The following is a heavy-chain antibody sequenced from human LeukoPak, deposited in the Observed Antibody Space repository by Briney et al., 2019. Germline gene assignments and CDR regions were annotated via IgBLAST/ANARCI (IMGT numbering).Heavy chain of an antibody. CDR1: GGSISSYC. D-gene: IGHD3-22*01. CDR3: ARLSDYYDSSGYYYYYFDY. Sequence: SETLSLTCTVSGGSISSYCWSWIRQPPGKGLEWIGYIYTSGSTNYNPSLKSRVTISVDTSKNQFSLKLSSVTAADTAAYYCARLSDYYDSSGYYYYYFDYWGQGTLVTVSS. CDR2: IYTSGST. J-gene: IGHJ4*02. V-gene: IGHV4-4*09.